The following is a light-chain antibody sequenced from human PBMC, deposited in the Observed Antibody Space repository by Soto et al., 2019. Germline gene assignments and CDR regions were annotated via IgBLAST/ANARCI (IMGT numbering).Light chain of an antibody. CDR2: DVT. CDR1: SRDVGGYNY. J-gene: IGLJ2*01. Sequence: QSVLTQPASVSGSPGQSITISCTGTSRDVGGYNYVSWYQQHPGKAPKLMIYDVTNRPSGVSDRFSGSKSGNTASLTVSGLQAEDEADYYCSSYAPSSTLFGGGTKLTVL. CDR3: SSYAPSSTL. V-gene: IGLV2-14*03.